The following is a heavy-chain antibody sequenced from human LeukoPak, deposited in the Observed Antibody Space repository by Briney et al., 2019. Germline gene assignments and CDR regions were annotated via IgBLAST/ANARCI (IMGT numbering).Heavy chain of an antibody. D-gene: IGHD3-22*01. CDR1: GYTFTSYD. CDR3: ARGGAGYYDSSGYYFVY. Sequence: SVKVSCKASGYTFTSYDINWVRQATGQGLEWMGWMNPNSGNTGYAQKFQGRGTMTRNTSISTAYMELSSLRSEDTAVYYCARGGAGYYDSSGYYFVYWGQGTLVTVSS. J-gene: IGHJ4*02. V-gene: IGHV1-8*01. CDR2: MNPNSGNT.